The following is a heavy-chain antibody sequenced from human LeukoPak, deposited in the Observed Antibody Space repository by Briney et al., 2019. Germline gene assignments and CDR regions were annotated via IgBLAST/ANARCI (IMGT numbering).Heavy chain of an antibody. CDR3: ARGEYYDSSGYTTYYYGMDV. Sequence: ASVKVSCKASGYTFTGYYMHWVRQAPGQGLEWMGRINPNSGGTNYAQKFQGRVTMTRDTSISTAYMELSRLRSDDTAVYYCARGEYYDSSGYTTYYYGMDVWGQGTTVTVSS. J-gene: IGHJ6*02. D-gene: IGHD3-22*01. V-gene: IGHV1-2*06. CDR2: INPNSGGT. CDR1: GYTFTGYY.